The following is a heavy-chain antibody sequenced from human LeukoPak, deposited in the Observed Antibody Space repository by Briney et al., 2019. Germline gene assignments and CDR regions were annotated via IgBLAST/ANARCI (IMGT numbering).Heavy chain of an antibody. CDR3: ARSPGIAAAGTGPEDY. Sequence: GGSLRLSCAASGFTFSSYSMNWVRQAPGKGLEWVSSISSSSSYIYYADSVKGRFTISRDNAKNSLYLQMNSLRAEDTAVYYCARSPGIAAAGTGPEDYWGQGTLVTVSS. CDR1: GFTFSSYS. J-gene: IGHJ4*02. V-gene: IGHV3-21*01. D-gene: IGHD6-13*01. CDR2: ISSSSSYI.